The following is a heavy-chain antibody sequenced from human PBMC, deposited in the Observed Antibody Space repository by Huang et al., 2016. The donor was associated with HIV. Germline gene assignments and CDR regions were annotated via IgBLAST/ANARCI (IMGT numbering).Heavy chain of an antibody. D-gene: IGHD5-18*01. V-gene: IGHV3-30-3*01. CDR1: GFPFNNHA. Sequence: QVQLVESGGGVVQPGRSLRLSCAASGFPFNNHAMHWVRQATGKWLEWVAVIANDGSNNYYADSVKGRFTISRDSAKSTLFLHMTSLRTEDTAVYYCARAKDTWDAYDIWGQGTMVIVSS. J-gene: IGHJ3*02. CDR2: IANDGSNN. CDR3: ARAKDTWDAYDI.